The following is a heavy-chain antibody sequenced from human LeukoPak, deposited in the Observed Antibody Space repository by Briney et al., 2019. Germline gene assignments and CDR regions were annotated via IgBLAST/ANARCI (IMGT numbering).Heavy chain of an antibody. V-gene: IGHV3-30*01. D-gene: IGHD4-23*01. CDR3: ARAADYGGNSEFDY. J-gene: IGHJ4*02. CDR1: GFTFSSYA. CDR2: ISYDESNK. Sequence: GRSLTLSCAASGFTFSSYAMHWVRQAPGKGLEWVAVISYDESNKNYADSVKGRFTISRDNSKNTLFLQMNSLRAEDTAVFYCARAADYGGNSEFDYWGQGTLVTVSS.